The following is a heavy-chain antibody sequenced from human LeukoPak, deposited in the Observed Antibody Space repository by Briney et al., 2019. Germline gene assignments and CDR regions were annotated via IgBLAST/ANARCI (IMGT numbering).Heavy chain of an antibody. D-gene: IGHD3-10*01. CDR2: ISGSGGST. CDR1: GFTFSSYG. Sequence: PGGSLRLSCAASGFTFSSYGMSWVRQAPGKGLEWVSAISGSGGSTYYADSVKGRFTISRDNSKNTLYLQMNSLRAEDTAVYYCAKDGDDYYGSGSYCDYWGQGTLVTVSS. V-gene: IGHV3-23*01. J-gene: IGHJ4*02. CDR3: AKDGDDYYGSGSYCDY.